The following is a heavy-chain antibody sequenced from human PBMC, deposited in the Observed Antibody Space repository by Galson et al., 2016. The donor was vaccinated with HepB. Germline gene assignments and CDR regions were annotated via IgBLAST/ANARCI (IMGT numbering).Heavy chain of an antibody. CDR3: ARDTSLGGFDS. CDR1: GDSISSSNYY. CDR2: IYHSGNT. D-gene: IGHD3-16*01. Sequence: ETLSLTCTVSGDSISSSNYYWGWIRQPPGKGLEWIGNIYHSGNTHYNPSLRSRVVLSVDTSRSQFSLIVRSVTAADTALYYCARDTSLGGFDSWGRGTLVTVSS. V-gene: IGHV4-39*07. J-gene: IGHJ4*02.